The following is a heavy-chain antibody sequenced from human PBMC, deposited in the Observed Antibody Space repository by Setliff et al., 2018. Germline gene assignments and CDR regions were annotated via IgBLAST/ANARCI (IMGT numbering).Heavy chain of an antibody. J-gene: IGHJ4*02. Sequence: SETLSLTCTVSGGPINSDRYYWGWIRQPPGKGLEWVGSMYSSGSTYYNPSLKSRVPISVDTSQNQFSLKLSSVTAAGTAAYYCASHPRVTIFGVVAFDYWGQGMLVTGSS. CDR3: ASHPRVTIFGVVAFDY. V-gene: IGHV4-39*01. D-gene: IGHD3-3*01. CDR1: GGPINSDRYY. CDR2: MYSSGST.